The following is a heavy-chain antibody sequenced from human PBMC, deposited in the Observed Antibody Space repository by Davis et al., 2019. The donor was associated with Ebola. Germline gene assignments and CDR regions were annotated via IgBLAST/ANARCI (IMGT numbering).Heavy chain of an antibody. V-gene: IGHV5-51*01. CDR2: IYPGDSDV. Sequence: PGGSLRLSCKGFGYSFTTHWIGWVRQMPRKGLEWMGIIYPGDSDVRYSPFFQGQVTISADKSISTAYLQWSSLKASDTAIYYCARHGSFGDFFDAFEFWGQGTIVTVSS. J-gene: IGHJ3*01. CDR3: ARHGSFGDFFDAFEF. CDR1: GYSFTTHW. D-gene: IGHD4-17*01.